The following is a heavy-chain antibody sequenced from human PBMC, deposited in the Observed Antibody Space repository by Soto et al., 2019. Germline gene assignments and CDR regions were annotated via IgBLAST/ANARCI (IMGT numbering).Heavy chain of an antibody. D-gene: IGHD6-13*01. V-gene: IGHV2-26*01. Sequence: SGPTLVNPTETLTLTCTVSGFSLSNARMGVSWIRQPPGKALEWLAHIFSNDEKSYSTSLKSRLTISKDTSKSQVVLTMTNMDPVDTATYYCARMWGEQQLVRFTLQYYYYYYGMDVWGQGTTVTVSS. CDR2: IFSNDEK. J-gene: IGHJ6*02. CDR3: ARMWGEQQLVRFTLQYYYYYYGMDV. CDR1: GFSLSNARMG.